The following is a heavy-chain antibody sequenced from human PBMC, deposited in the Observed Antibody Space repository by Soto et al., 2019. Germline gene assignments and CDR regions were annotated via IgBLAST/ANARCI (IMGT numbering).Heavy chain of an antibody. V-gene: IGHV3-15*05. CDR3: NDGMGV. CDR2: VKCNADGGAT. CDR1: RFPFSNAW. J-gene: IGHJ6*02. Sequence: EVQLVESGGGLVKPGGSLRLSCAASRFPFSNAWMSWARQAPGKGLEWVGRVKCNADGGATHYAAPVKGRFIISRDDSKNTLYLQMNSLKIEDTAVYYCNDGMGVWGQGTTVTVSS.